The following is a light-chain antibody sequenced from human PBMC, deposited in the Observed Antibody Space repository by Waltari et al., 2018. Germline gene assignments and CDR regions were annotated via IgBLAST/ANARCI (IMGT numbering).Light chain of an antibody. CDR2: DAS. CDR3: QHRSSWPLT. V-gene: IGKV3-11*01. J-gene: IGKJ4*01. CDR1: QSVIRY. Sequence: EIVLTQSPATLSLSPGERATLSCRASQSVIRYLAWYQKKNGQAPRLLIYDASNWATCIPARFSGSGSGTDFTLTIGSLEVEDSAVYYCQHRSSWPLTFGGGTKVEIK.